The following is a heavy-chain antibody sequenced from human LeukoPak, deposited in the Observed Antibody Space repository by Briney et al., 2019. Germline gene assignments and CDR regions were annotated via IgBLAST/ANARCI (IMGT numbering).Heavy chain of an antibody. CDR1: GFTISSYG. Sequence: GGSLRLSCAASGFTISSYGMHWVRQAPGKGLEWVAVIWYDGSNKYYADTVKGRFTISRDNSKNTLYLQMNSLRAEDTGVYYCARDRFGYGGNSDYWGQGTLVTVSS. CDR2: IWYDGSNK. D-gene: IGHD4-23*01. V-gene: IGHV3-33*01. CDR3: ARDRFGYGGNSDY. J-gene: IGHJ4*02.